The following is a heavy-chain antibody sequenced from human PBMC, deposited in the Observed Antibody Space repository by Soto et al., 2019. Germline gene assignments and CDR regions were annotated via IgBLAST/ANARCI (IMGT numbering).Heavy chain of an antibody. CDR1: GDSVSSNSAA. CDR3: ARGGGRCIAAAGTGYYYYYGMDV. CDR2: TYYRSKWYN. D-gene: IGHD6-13*01. Sequence: PSQTLSLTCAISGDSVSSNSAAWNWIRQSPSRGLEWLGRTYYRSKWYNDYAVSVKSRITINPDTSKNQFSLQLNSVTPEDTAVYYCARGGGRCIAAAGTGYYYYYGMDVWGQGTTVTVSS. V-gene: IGHV6-1*01. J-gene: IGHJ6*02.